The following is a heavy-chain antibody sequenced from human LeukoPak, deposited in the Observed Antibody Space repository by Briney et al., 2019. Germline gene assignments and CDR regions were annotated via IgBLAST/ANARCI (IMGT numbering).Heavy chain of an antibody. V-gene: IGHV3-11*01. Sequence: GGSLRLSCAASGFTFSDYYMSWIRQAPGKGLEWVSYISSSGSTIYYADSVKGRFTISRDNSKNTLYLQMNSLRAEDTAVYYCAKGSYYYDSSVAQYWGQGTLVTVSS. CDR2: ISSSGSTI. D-gene: IGHD3-22*01. CDR1: GFTFSDYY. J-gene: IGHJ4*02. CDR3: AKGSYYYDSSVAQY.